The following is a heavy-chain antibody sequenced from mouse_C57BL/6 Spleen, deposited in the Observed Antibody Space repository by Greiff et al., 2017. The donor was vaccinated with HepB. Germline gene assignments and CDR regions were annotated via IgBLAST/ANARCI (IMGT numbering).Heavy chain of an antibody. Sequence: VQLQQSGAELVRPGASVKLSCKASGYTFTDYYINWVKQRPGQGLEWIARIYPGGGNTYYNEKFKGKAKLTAEKSSSTAYMQRSSLTSEDSAVYCCARNGYRSLDAMDYWGQGTSCTVSS. CDR1: GYTFTDYY. CDR2: IYPGGGNT. J-gene: IGHJ4*01. D-gene: IGHD2-2*01. V-gene: IGHV1-76*01. CDR3: ARNGYRSLDAMDY.